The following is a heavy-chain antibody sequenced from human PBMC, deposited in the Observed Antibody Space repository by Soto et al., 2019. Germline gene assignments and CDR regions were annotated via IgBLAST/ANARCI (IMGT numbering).Heavy chain of an antibody. D-gene: IGHD3-10*01. Sequence: PSETLSLTCTVSGGSISSGDYYWSWIRQPPGKGLEWIGYIYYSGSTYYNPSLKSRVTISVDTSKTQFSLKLSSVTAADTAVYYCARDQFGDRSSGSYYGMDVWGQGTTVTVPS. CDR1: GGSISSGDYY. CDR2: IYYSGST. CDR3: ARDQFGDRSSGSYYGMDV. V-gene: IGHV4-30-4*01. J-gene: IGHJ6*02.